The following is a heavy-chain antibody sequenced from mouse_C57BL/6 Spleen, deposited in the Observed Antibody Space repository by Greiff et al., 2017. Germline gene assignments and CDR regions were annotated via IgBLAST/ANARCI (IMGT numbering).Heavy chain of an antibody. Sequence: QVQLQQSGTELVKPGASVKLSCKASGYTFTSYWMHWVKQRPGQGLEWIGNINPSNGGTNYNEKFKSKATLTVDKSSSTAYMQLSSLTSEDSAVYYCAREAGTTAGYFDVWGTGTTVTVSS. D-gene: IGHD1-2*01. V-gene: IGHV1-53*01. CDR3: AREAGTTAGYFDV. CDR1: GYTFTSYW. CDR2: INPSNGGT. J-gene: IGHJ1*03.